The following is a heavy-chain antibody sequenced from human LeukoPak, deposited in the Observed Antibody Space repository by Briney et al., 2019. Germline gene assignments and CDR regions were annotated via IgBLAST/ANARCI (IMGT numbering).Heavy chain of an antibody. CDR1: GGSISSYY. Sequence: PSETLSLTCTLSGGSISSYYCSWIRQPPGKGLEWIGYIYYSGSTNYNPSLKSRVTISVDTSKNQFSLKLSSVTAADTAVYYCARVMGGSGWYYFDYWGQGTLVTVSS. J-gene: IGHJ4*02. CDR3: ARVMGGSGWYYFDY. CDR2: IYYSGST. V-gene: IGHV4-59*01. D-gene: IGHD6-19*01.